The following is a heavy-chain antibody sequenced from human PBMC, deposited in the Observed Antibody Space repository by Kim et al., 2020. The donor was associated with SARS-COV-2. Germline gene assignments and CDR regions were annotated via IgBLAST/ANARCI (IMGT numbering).Heavy chain of an antibody. V-gene: IGHV4-39*01. CDR3: ARTMIVVVFGAFDI. J-gene: IGHJ3*02. Sequence: NPPLKSRVPISVDTTKNPFSLKLSSVTAADTAVYYCARTMIVVVFGAFDIWGQGTMVTVSS. D-gene: IGHD3-22*01.